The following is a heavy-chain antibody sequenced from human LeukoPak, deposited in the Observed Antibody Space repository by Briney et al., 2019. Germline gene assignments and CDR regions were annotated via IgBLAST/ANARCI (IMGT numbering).Heavy chain of an antibody. CDR3: ARADSSGWSESFDY. Sequence: ASVKVSCKASEYTFTGYYMHWVRQAPGQGLEWMGWINPNSGGTNYAQKFQGRVTMTRDTSISTAYMELSRLRSDDTAVYYCARADSSGWSESFDYWGQGTLVTVSS. V-gene: IGHV1-2*02. CDR1: EYTFTGYY. D-gene: IGHD6-19*01. J-gene: IGHJ4*02. CDR2: INPNSGGT.